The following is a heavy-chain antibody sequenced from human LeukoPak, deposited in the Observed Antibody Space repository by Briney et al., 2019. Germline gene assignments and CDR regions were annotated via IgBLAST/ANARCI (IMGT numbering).Heavy chain of an antibody. V-gene: IGHV4-34*01. D-gene: IGHD6-19*01. CDR1: GGSFSGYY. J-gene: IGHJ4*02. CDR3: ARGNIAVAEYYFDY. CDR2: VNHSGST. Sequence: PSETLSLTCAAYGGSFSGYYWSWIRQPPGKGLEWIGEVNHSGSTNYNPSLKSRVTISVDTSKNQFSLKLSSVTAADTAVYYCARGNIAVAEYYFDYWGQGTLVTVSS.